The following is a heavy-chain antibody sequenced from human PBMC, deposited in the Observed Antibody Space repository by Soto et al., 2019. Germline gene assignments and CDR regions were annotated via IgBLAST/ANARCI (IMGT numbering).Heavy chain of an antibody. Sequence: EVQLLESGGGLVQPGGSLRLSCAASGFPFTGYAMSWVRQAPGKGLEWVSAISGHGDATFYADSVKGRFTISRDNSKNTLYLQMNSLRGEDTAVYYCARWNVQHDSYGYFWGQGTQVTVSS. CDR3: ARWNVQHDSYGYF. J-gene: IGHJ4*02. CDR2: ISGHGDAT. V-gene: IGHV3-23*01. CDR1: GFPFTGYA. D-gene: IGHD5-18*01.